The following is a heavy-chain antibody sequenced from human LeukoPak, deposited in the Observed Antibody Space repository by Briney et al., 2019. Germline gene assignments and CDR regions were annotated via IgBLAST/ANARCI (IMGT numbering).Heavy chain of an antibody. J-gene: IGHJ3*02. Sequence: GESLKISCKGGGHNFTDYWVGWVRQMPGRGLEWMGIIYLDDSETRYSPSFQGQVTISADKSISTAYLQWSSLKASDTAMYYCASNRIAVANGAFDIWGQGTMVTVSS. D-gene: IGHD6-19*01. CDR1: GHNFTDYW. V-gene: IGHV5-51*01. CDR2: IYLDDSET. CDR3: ASNRIAVANGAFDI.